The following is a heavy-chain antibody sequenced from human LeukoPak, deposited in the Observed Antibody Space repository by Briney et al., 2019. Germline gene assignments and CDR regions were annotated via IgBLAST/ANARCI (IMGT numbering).Heavy chain of an antibody. D-gene: IGHD1-14*01. CDR3: AKDRKYFDS. J-gene: IGHJ4*02. CDR1: GFTFSSYA. V-gene: IGHV3-23*01. Sequence: PGGSLRLSCAASGFTFSSYAMSWVRQAPGKGLEWVSVVSGSGGTTYYADSVKGRFTISRDNSKNTLYLQMNSLRAEDTALYYCAKDRKYFDSWGQGTLVTVSS. CDR2: VSGSGGTT.